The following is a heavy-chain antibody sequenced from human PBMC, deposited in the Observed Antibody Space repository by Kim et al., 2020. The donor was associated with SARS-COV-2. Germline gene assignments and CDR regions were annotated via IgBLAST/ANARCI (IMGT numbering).Heavy chain of an antibody. CDR1: GFSVSGDY. CDR3: ARHDGFDP. CDR2: IHTAGAT. J-gene: IGHJ5*02. V-gene: IGHV3-66*04. Sequence: GGSLRLSCAVSGFSVSGDYMNWVRQAPGKGLECVSVIHTAGATFYADSVKGRFTISRDSSKNTLYLQMNSLRVEDTAVYYCARHDGFDPWGQGTLVTVSS.